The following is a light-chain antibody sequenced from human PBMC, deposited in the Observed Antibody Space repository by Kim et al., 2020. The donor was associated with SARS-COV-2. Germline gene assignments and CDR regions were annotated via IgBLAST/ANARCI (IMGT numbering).Light chain of an antibody. J-gene: IGKJ1*01. V-gene: IGKV1-39*01. CDR2: GVF. Sequence: QVTQSPSSLSASVGDRVTITCRASQSISNFLNWYQQKPGKAPNLLIYGVFTLQSGVPSRFSGSGSGTDFSLTINNLQPEEFATYYCQQSSSIPWTFGQGTKVDIK. CDR3: QQSSSIPWT. CDR1: QSISNF.